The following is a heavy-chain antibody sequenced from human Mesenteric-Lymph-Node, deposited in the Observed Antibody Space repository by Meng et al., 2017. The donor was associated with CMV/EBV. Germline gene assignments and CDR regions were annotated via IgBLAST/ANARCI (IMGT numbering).Heavy chain of an antibody. CDR1: GDSISNSTYY. V-gene: IGHV4-39*01. J-gene: IGHJ4*02. Sequence: QLLVQGSGPGLVKPSETLSPSCIVSGDSISNSTYYWTWIRQPPGKGLEWIGSVHHSGTTYYNPSLKGRLTISVDTSANLFSLRLTTVTAADTATYYCARRGNYDSDYSEYWGQGTLVTVSS. D-gene: IGHD3-22*01. CDR3: ARRGNYDSDYSEY. CDR2: VHHSGTT.